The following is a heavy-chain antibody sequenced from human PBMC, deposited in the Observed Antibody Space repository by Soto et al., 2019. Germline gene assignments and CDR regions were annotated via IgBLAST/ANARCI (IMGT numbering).Heavy chain of an antibody. CDR3: ARDGGSSWDYAEYFQH. CDR2: IWYDGSNK. J-gene: IGHJ1*01. CDR1: GFTFSSYG. Sequence: QVQLVESGGGVVQPGRSLRLSCAASGFTFSSYGMHWVRQAPGKGLEWVAVIWYDGSNKYYADSVKGRFTISRDNSKNTLYLQMNSLRAEDTAVYYCARDGGSSWDYAEYFQHWGQGTLVTVSS. D-gene: IGHD6-13*01. V-gene: IGHV3-33*01.